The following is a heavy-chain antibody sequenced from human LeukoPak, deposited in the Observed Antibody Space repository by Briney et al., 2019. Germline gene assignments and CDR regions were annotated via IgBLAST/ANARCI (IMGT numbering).Heavy chain of an antibody. CDR2: MNPNSGNT. J-gene: IGHJ4*02. D-gene: IGHD3-10*01. CDR1: GYTFTSYD. Sequence: ASVKVSCKASGYTFTSYDINWVRQATGPGLEWMGWMNPNSGNTGYAQKFQGRVPMTRNTSISTAYMELSSLRSEDTAVYYCARETYGSGTDYWGQGTLVTVSS. V-gene: IGHV1-8*01. CDR3: ARETYGSGTDY.